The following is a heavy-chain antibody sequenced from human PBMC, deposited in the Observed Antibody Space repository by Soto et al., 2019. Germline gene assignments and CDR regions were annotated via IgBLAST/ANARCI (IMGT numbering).Heavy chain of an antibody. CDR1: GGSISSYY. CDR3: ARAPDIAMATVFDY. J-gene: IGHJ4*02. V-gene: IGHV4-59*01. Sequence: PSETLSLTCTVSGGSISSYYWSWIRQPPGKGLEWIGYIYYSGSTNHNPSLKSRVTISVDTSKNQFSLKVSSVTAADTAVYYCARAPDIAMATVFDYWGQGTLVTSPQ. CDR2: IYYSGST. D-gene: IGHD5-18*01.